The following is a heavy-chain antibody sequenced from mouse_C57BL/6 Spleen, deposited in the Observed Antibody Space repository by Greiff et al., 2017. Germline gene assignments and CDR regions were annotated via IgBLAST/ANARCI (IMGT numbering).Heavy chain of an antibody. D-gene: IGHD1-1*01. CDR1: GYSITSGYY. Sequence: EVKLMESGPGLVKPSQSLSLTCSVTGYSITSGYYWNWIRQFPGNKLEWMGYISYDGSNNYNPSLKNRISITRDTSKNQFFLKLNSVTTEDTATYYCARGTTVPMDYWGQGTSVTVSS. CDR2: ISYDGSN. J-gene: IGHJ4*01. CDR3: ARGTTVPMDY. V-gene: IGHV3-6*01.